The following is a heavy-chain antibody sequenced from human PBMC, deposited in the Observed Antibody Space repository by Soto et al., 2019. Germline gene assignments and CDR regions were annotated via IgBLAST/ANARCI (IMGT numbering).Heavy chain of an antibody. CDR1: GGSFSGYY. D-gene: IGHD2-15*01. V-gene: IGHV4-34*01. CDR2: INHSRDT. Sequence: SETLCLTCAFYGGSFSGYYWSWIRQPPGKGLEWIGEINHSRDTYYNPSLKSRVTISADTSQNQFSLDLTSVTATDTAVYFCARHPGYCSGGSRNGQYTLDVWGQGTTVTVSS. CDR3: ARHPGYCSGGSRNGQYTLDV. J-gene: IGHJ6*02.